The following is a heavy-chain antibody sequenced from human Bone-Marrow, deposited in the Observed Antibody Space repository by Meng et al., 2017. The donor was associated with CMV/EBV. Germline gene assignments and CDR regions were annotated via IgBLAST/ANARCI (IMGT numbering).Heavy chain of an antibody. CDR3: ARVIAYYGSGPHLYYYGMDV. V-gene: IGHV1-46*01. CDR2: INPSGGST. J-gene: IGHJ6*02. D-gene: IGHD3-10*01. Sequence: ASVKVSCKGSGYTFTSYYMHWVRQAPGQGLEWMGIINPSGGSTSYAQKFQGRVTMTRDTSTSTVYLELSSLRSADTAGYYCARVIAYYGSGPHLYYYGMDVWGQGTTVTVSS. CDR1: GYTFTSYY.